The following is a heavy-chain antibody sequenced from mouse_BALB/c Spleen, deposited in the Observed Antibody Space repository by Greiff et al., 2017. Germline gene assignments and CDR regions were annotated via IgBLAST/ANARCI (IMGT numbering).Heavy chain of an antibody. D-gene: IGHD1-1*01. Sequence: QVQLKESGPGLVAPSQSLSITCTVSGFSLTSYGVHWVRQPPGKGLEWLGVIWAGGSTNYNSALMSRLSISKDNSKSQVFLKMNSLQTDDTAMYYCARGHYYYGSSPFAYWGQGTLVTVSA. J-gene: IGHJ3*01. CDR2: IWAGGST. CDR3: ARGHYYYGSSPFAY. V-gene: IGHV2-9*02. CDR1: GFSLTSYG.